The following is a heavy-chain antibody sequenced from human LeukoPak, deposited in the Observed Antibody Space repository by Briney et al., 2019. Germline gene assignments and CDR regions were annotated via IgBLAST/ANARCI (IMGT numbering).Heavy chain of an antibody. CDR1: GFTVSSNY. D-gene: IGHD2-2*01. J-gene: IGHJ6*02. CDR3: ARAPPKYCSSTSCYYYYYGMDV. CDR2: IYSGGST. Sequence: GRSLRLSCAASGFTVSSNYMSWVRQAPGKGLEWVSVIYSGGSTYYADSVKGRFTISRDNSKNTLYLQVNSLRAEDTAVYYCARAPPKYCSSTSCYYYYYGMDVWGQGTTVTVSS. V-gene: IGHV3-66*02.